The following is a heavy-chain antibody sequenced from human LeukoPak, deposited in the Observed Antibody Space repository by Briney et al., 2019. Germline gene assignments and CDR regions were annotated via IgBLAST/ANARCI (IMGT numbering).Heavy chain of an antibody. CDR1: GFTFSSYA. V-gene: IGHV3-23*01. Sequence: PGASLRLSCAASGFTFSSYAMSWVRQAPGKGLEWVSAISGSGGSTYYADSVKGRFTISRDNSKSTLYLQMNSLRAEDTAVYYCAKDFVVVPAAIRASYYYYYGMDVWGQGTTVTVSS. D-gene: IGHD2-2*02. CDR3: AKDFVVVPAAIRASYYYYYGMDV. J-gene: IGHJ6*02. CDR2: ISGSGGST.